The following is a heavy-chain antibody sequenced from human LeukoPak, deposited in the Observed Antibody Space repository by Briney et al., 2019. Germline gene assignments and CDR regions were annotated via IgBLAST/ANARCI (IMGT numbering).Heavy chain of an antibody. CDR2: MSYDGSHE. CDR3: ARAFGGSYSSTVDY. CDR1: GFTFSNYA. J-gene: IGHJ4*02. D-gene: IGHD1-26*01. Sequence: GGSLRLSCVVSGFTFSNYAMHWVRQAPGQAPGKGLEWVAVMSYDGSHEYYADSVKGRFTISRDNPKSALYLQMNSLRPEDTAVYYCARAFGGSYSSTVDYWGQGTLVTVSS. V-gene: IGHV3-30*04.